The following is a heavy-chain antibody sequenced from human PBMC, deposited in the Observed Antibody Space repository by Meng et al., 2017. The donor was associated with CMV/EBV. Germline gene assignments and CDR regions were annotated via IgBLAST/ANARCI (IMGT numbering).Heavy chain of an antibody. CDR3: ARDYRITIGPFYYYYGMDV. CDR1: GFTFSSYE. Sequence: GGSLRLSCAASGFTFSSYEMNWVRQAPGKGLEWVSYISSSGSTIYYADSVKGRFTISRDNSKNTLYLQMNSLRAEDTAVYYCARDYRITIGPFYYYYGMDVWGQGTTVTVSS. D-gene: IGHD3-9*01. J-gene: IGHJ6*02. V-gene: IGHV3-48*03. CDR2: ISSSGSTI.